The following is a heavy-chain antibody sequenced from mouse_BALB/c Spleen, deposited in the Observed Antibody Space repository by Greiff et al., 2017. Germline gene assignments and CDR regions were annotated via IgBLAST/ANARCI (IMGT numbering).Heavy chain of an antibody. CDR2: ISSGSSTI. V-gene: IGHV5-17*02. Sequence: VQLQQSGGGLVQPGGSRKLSCAASGFTFSSFGMHWVRQAPEKGLEWVAYISSGSSTIYYADTVKGRFTISRDNPKNTLFLQMTSLRSEDTAMYYCARERGTYWGQGTLVTVSA. J-gene: IGHJ3*01. CDR1: GFTFSSFG. CDR3: ARERGTY.